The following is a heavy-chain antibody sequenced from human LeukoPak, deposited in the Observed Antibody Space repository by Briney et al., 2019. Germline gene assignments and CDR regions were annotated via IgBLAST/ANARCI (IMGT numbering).Heavy chain of an antibody. Sequence: ASVKLSCKASGYTFTGYYMHWVRQAPGQGLEWMGWINPNSGGTNYAKQFQGRVTMTRDTSISTAYMELSRLRSDDTAVYYCARDRQEECSGGSCYSMLNWFDPWGEGTLVTVSS. V-gene: IGHV1-2*02. D-gene: IGHD2-15*01. CDR1: GYTFTGYY. CDR3: ARDRQEECSGGSCYSMLNWFDP. J-gene: IGHJ5*02. CDR2: INPNSGGT.